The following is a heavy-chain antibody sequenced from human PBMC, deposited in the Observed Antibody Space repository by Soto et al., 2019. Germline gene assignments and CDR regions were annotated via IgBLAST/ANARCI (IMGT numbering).Heavy chain of an antibody. CDR1: GGSISSYY. Sequence: KPSETLSLTCTVSGGSISSYYWSWIRQPPGKGLEWIGYIYYSGSTNYNPSLKSRVTISVDTSKNQFSLKLSSVTAADTAVYYCARCGHSDPYYFDYWGQGTLVTVSS. CDR2: IYYSGST. CDR3: ARCGHSDPYYFDY. J-gene: IGHJ4*02. V-gene: IGHV4-59*01. D-gene: IGHD2-21*01.